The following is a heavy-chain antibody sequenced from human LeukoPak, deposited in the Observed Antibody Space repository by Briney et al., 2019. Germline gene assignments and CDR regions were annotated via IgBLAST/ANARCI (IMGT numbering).Heavy chain of an antibody. CDR3: AREPDRYYYDSRGYPIGGRVRVQAAFDI. V-gene: IGHV4-39*07. CDR1: GGSISSSSHY. D-gene: IGHD3-22*01. Sequence: SETLSLTCTVSGGSISSSSHYWGWIRQPPGKGLEWIGNIYYSGSTYYNPSLKSRVTISVDTSKNQFSLKLSSVTAADTAVYYCAREPDRYYYDSRGYPIGGRVRVQAAFDIWGQGTMVTVSS. CDR2: IYYSGST. J-gene: IGHJ3*02.